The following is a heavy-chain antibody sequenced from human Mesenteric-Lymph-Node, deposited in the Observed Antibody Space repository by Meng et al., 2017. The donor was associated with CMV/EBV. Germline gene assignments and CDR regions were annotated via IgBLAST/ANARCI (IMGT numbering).Heavy chain of an antibody. Sequence: GSLRLSCVVSGDSISSNHWWSWVRQSPGKGLEWIGEVFHSGSTNYNPSLKSRLTISVDKSKNQFSLTLNSVTAADTAVYYCARDSLGIATRPVFDYWGQGSLVTVSS. CDR1: GDSISSNHW. D-gene: IGHD6-6*01. V-gene: IGHV4-4*02. J-gene: IGHJ4*02. CDR3: ARDSLGIATRPVFDY. CDR2: VFHSGST.